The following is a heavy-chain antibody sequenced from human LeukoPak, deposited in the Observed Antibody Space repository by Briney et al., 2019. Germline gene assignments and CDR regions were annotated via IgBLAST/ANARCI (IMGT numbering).Heavy chain of an antibody. CDR2: IIWNSGSR. V-gene: IGHV3-9*01. CDR3: AKDIATGNRLYYLDY. D-gene: IGHD1-14*01. J-gene: IGHJ4*02. CDR1: GFTFDDYA. Sequence: GGSLRLSCAASGFTFDDYAMHWVRQAPGKGLEWVSGIIWNSGSRDYADSVKGRFTISRDNANNSLYLQMNSLRAEDTALYYCAKDIATGNRLYYLDYWGQGTLVTVSS.